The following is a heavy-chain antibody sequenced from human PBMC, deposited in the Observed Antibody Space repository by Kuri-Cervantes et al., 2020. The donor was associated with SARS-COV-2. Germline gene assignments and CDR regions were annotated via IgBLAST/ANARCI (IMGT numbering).Heavy chain of an antibody. CDR1: VGPIRIYY. Sequence: SCTVSVGPIRIYYWSWIRQPPGEGLEWIGYIYYSGSTNYNPSLKSRGTISVDTSKNQFSLKLSSVTAADTAVYYCSRAREGDFWSGYLYYYDYMDVWGKGTTVTVSS. V-gene: IGHV4-59*01. J-gene: IGHJ6*03. CDR2: IYYSGST. CDR3: SRAREGDFWSGYLYYYDYMDV. D-gene: IGHD3-3*01.